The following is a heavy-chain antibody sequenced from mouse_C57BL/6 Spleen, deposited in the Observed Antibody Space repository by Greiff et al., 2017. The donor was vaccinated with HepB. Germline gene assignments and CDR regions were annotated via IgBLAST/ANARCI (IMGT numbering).Heavy chain of an antibody. CDR1: GYTFTSYW. CDR2: IDPSDSYT. J-gene: IGHJ2*01. Sequence: QVQLQQPGAELVMPGASVKLSCKASGYTFTSYWMHWVKQRPGQGLEWIGEIDPSDSYTNYNQKFKGKSTLTVDKSSSTAYMQLSSLTSEDSADYYCARGYFDYWGQGTTLTVSS. CDR3: ARGYFDY. V-gene: IGHV1-69*01.